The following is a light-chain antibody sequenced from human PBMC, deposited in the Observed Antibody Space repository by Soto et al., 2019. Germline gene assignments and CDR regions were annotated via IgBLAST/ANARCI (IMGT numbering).Light chain of an antibody. Sequence: QSALTQPASVSGSPGQSITISCTGTSSDVGGYNYVSWYQQHPGKAPKLMIYEVSNRPSGVSHRFSGSKSGNTASLTICGLQDEDEDDYYCSYYTTSSLDYVFGTGTKVTVL. J-gene: IGLJ1*01. CDR3: SYYTTSSLDYV. V-gene: IGLV2-14*01. CDR1: SSDVGGYNY. CDR2: EVS.